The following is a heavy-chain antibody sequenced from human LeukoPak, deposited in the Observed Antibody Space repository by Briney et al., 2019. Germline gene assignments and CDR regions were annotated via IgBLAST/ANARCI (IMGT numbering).Heavy chain of an antibody. Sequence: PGGSLRLSCTVSGFTVSSNSMSCVRQAAEKGLEWVSFIYSDNTHYSDSVKGRFTISRDNSKNTLYLQMNSLRAEDTAVYYCARRAGAYSHPYDYWGQGTLVTVSS. J-gene: IGHJ4*02. CDR3: ARRAGAYSHPYDY. CDR2: IYSDNT. V-gene: IGHV3-53*01. CDR1: GFTVSSNS. D-gene: IGHD4/OR15-4a*01.